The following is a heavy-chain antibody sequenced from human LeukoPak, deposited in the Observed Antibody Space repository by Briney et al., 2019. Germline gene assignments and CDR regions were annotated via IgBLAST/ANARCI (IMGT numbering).Heavy chain of an antibody. CDR1: GGSISSYH. CDR3: ARHVAYSSGWFYFDY. Sequence: PETLSLTCTVSGGSISSYHWSWIRQPPGKGLEWIGFIYSSGSTDYNPSLKGRVTISVDTSWNQFSLKLTSMTAADTAVYYCARHVAYSSGWFYFDYWGQGSLVTVSS. V-gene: IGHV4-59*08. D-gene: IGHD6-19*01. CDR2: IYSSGST. J-gene: IGHJ4*02.